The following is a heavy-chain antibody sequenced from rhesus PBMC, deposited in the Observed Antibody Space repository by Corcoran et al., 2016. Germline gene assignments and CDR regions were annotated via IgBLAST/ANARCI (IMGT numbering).Heavy chain of an antibody. CDR1: GYSISSGYD. J-gene: IGHJ4*01. Sequence: QVQLQESGPGVVKPSETLSLTCAVSGYSISSGYDWSWIRQPPGKGLEWIGYIYGSSWSTNYNPSLKNRVTISKDTSKNQFDLKLSSVTAADTAVYYCARIYSSGPDYWGQGVLVTVSS. D-gene: IGHD6-31*01. V-gene: IGHV4-76*01. CDR2: IYGSSWST. CDR3: ARIYSSGPDY.